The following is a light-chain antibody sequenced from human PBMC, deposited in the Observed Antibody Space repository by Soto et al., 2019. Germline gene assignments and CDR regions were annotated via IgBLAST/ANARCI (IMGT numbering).Light chain of an antibody. CDR2: SNN. Sequence: QSVLTQPPSASGTPGQWVTISCSGSSSNIGTNTVNWYRQLPRTAPKVLIYSNNQRPSGVPDRFSGSKSGTSASLAISGLQSEDEADYYCAAWDDTLSGVLFGGGTKLTVL. CDR3: AAWDDTLSGVL. CDR1: SSNIGTNT. V-gene: IGLV1-44*01. J-gene: IGLJ2*01.